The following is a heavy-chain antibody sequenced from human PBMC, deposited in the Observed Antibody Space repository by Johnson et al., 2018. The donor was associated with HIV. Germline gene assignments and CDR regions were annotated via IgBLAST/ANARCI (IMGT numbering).Heavy chain of an antibody. CDR1: AFSFSDHY. Sequence: VQLVESGGGLVQPGGSLRLSCAASAFSFSDHYMGWVRQAPGKGLEWVGRSRNKANSYTTEYAASVKGRFTISRDDSKNSVYLQMNSLKTEDTAVYFCARDPSLDAFDIWGQGTMVTVAS. V-gene: IGHV3-72*01. CDR2: SRNKANSYTT. CDR3: ARDPSLDAFDI. J-gene: IGHJ3*02.